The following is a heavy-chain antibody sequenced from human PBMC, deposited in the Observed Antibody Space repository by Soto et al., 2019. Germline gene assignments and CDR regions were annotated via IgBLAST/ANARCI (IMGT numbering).Heavy chain of an antibody. V-gene: IGHV1-2*04. CDR1: GYTFTGYY. CDR3: ASAKTSGPGGGTTTSFDY. D-gene: IGHD1-26*01. Sequence: ASVKVSCKASGYTFTGYYMHWVRQAPGQRPEWMGWINPNSGGTNYAQKFQGWVTMTRDTSISTAYMELSRLRSDDTAVYYCASAKTSGPGGGTTTSFDYWGQGTLVTVSS. J-gene: IGHJ4*02. CDR2: INPNSGGT.